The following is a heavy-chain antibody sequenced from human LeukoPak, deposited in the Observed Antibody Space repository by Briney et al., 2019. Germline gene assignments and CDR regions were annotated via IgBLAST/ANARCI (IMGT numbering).Heavy chain of an antibody. CDR3: ATGPIVEATTFDY. CDR1: GGTFSSYA. V-gene: IGHV1-69*04. CDR2: IIPILGIA. Sequence: ASVKVSCKASGGTFSSYAISWVRQAPGQGLEWMGRIIPILGIANYAQKFQGRVTITADKSTSTAYMELSSLRSEDTAVYYCATGPIVEATTFDYWGQGTLVTVSS. J-gene: IGHJ4*02. D-gene: IGHD1-26*01.